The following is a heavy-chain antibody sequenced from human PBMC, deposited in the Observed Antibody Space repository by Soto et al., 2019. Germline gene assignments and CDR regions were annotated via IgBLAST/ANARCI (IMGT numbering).Heavy chain of an antibody. CDR3: ARWREQQLSRGYYGMDV. CDR1: GFTFSSYA. CDR2: ISGRGEST. J-gene: IGHJ6*02. Sequence: EAQLLESGGGLVQPGGSLRLSCAASGFTFSSYAMSWVRQAPGKGLEWVSAISGRGESTNYADSVKGRFTISRDNSKNTLLLQMNSRRAEDTAVYYCARWREQQLSRGYYGMDVWGQGTTVTVSS. V-gene: IGHV3-23*01. D-gene: IGHD6-13*01.